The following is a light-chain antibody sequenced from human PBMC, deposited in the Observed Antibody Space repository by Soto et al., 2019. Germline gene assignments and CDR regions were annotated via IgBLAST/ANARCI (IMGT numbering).Light chain of an antibody. CDR2: YDD. Sequence: QSVLTQPPSVSEAPRQRVTISCSGSSSNIGNNAVNWYQQLPGTAPKLLIYYDDLLPSGVSDRFSGSKSGTSASLAISGLQSEDAADYYCAAWDDSLNGLVFGGGTKLTVL. V-gene: IGLV1-36*01. J-gene: IGLJ2*01. CDR3: AAWDDSLNGLV. CDR1: SSNIGNNA.